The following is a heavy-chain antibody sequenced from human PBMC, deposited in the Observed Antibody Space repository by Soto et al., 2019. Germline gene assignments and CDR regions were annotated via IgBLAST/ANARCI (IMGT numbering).Heavy chain of an antibody. D-gene: IGHD2-2*01. CDR2: IIPIPGTA. V-gene: IGHV1-69*01. J-gene: IGHJ6*02. CDR1: GGTFGSYA. Sequence: QVQLVQSGAEVQKPGSSVKVSCKASGGTFGSYAISWVRQAPGQGLEWMGGIIPIPGTANYAQKFQGRVTIAADESTSTAYMELSSLRSEDTAVYYCARSQGSSTSLEIYYYYYYGMDVGGQGTTVTVSS. CDR3: ARSQGSSTSLEIYYYYYYGMDV.